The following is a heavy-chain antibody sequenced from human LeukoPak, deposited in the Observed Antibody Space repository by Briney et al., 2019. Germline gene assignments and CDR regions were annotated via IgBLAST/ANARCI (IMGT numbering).Heavy chain of an antibody. CDR3: ARSPSLPWFGEFDC. J-gene: IGHJ4*02. V-gene: IGHV4-59*01. CDR1: GGSISSYY. CDR2: IYYSGST. Sequence: SETLSLTCTVSGGSISSYYWSWIRQPPGKGLEWIGYIYYSGSTNYNPSLKSRVTISVDTSKNQFSLKLSSVTAADTAMYYCARSPSLPWFGEFDCWGQGTVVTVSS. D-gene: IGHD3-10*01.